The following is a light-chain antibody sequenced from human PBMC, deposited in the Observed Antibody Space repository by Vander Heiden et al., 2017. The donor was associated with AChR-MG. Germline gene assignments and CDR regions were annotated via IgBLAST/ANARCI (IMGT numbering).Light chain of an antibody. CDR3: QQYGSTPLYS. CDR1: ETVNSNY. Sequence: EIGLTQSPGTLSLSPGERATLSCRASETVNSNYLVWYQQKTGQAPRLLIYAASRRATGIPDRFSGSGSGTDFTLTISRLEPEDFAVYYCQQYGSTPLYSFGQGTKVEIK. CDR2: AAS. V-gene: IGKV3-20*01. J-gene: IGKJ2*03.